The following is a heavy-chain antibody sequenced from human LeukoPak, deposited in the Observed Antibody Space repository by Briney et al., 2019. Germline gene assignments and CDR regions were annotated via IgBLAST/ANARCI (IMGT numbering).Heavy chain of an antibody. V-gene: IGHV3-21*01. CDR1: GFTVSSNY. J-gene: IGHJ4*02. Sequence: PGGSLRLSCAASGFTVSSNYMSWVRRAPGKGLEWVSSISSSSSYIFYADSVKGRFTISRDNSDNSLYLQMNSLRAEDTAVYYCARDPSSYYDILTGYYTSDYWGQGTLVTVSS. CDR3: ARDPSSYYDILTGYYTSDY. D-gene: IGHD3-9*01. CDR2: ISSSSSYI.